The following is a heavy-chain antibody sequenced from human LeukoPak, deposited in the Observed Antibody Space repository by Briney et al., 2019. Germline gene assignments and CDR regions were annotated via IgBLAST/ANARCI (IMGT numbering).Heavy chain of an antibody. D-gene: IGHD6-19*01. V-gene: IGHV3-23*01. J-gene: IGHJ4*02. CDR3: ARGGSDSSRYWVY. CDR2: ISGSGGST. CDR1: GFTFSSYA. Sequence: GGFLRLSCAASGFTFSSYAMSWVRQAPGKGLEWVSAISGSGGSTYYADSVKGRFTISRDNGEKSVFLQMTSLRVEDTGIYFCARGGSDSSRYWVYWGKGTLVTVSS.